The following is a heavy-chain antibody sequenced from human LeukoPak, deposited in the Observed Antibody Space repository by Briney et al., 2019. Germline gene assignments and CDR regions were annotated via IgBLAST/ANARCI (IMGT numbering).Heavy chain of an antibody. CDR2: IYYSGST. D-gene: IGHD6-6*01. J-gene: IGHJ6*03. CDR1: GGSISSSSYY. V-gene: IGHV4-39*01. CDR3: ACSSSPNYYYYYYMDV. Sequence: SETLSLTCTVPGGSISSSSYYWGWIRQPPGKGLEWIGSIYYSGSTYYNPSLKSRVTISVDTSKNQFSLKLSSVTAADTAVYYCACSSSPNYYYYYYMDVWGKGTTVTVSS.